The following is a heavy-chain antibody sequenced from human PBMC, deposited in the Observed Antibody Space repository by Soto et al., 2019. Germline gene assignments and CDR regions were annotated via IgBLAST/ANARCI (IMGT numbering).Heavy chain of an antibody. J-gene: IGHJ5*02. CDR3: AKVGRIAAAGTWFDP. CDR2: IHYTGST. D-gene: IGHD6-13*01. Sequence: SETLSLTCTVSVGSFSGYFWSWIRQAPGREPELIAYIHYTGSTYYNPSLKSRVTISIDTSRNQFSLKVRSVNAADTAVYYCAKVGRIAAAGTWFDPWGQGILVTVSS. V-gene: IGHV4-59*13. CDR1: VGSFSGYF.